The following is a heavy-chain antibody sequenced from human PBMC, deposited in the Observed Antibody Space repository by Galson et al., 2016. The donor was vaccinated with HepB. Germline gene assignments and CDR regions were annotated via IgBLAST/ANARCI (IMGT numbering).Heavy chain of an antibody. J-gene: IGHJ4*02. CDR2: IKSKTDGGTT. CDR1: GFTFNNAW. D-gene: IGHD2-2*01. V-gene: IGHV3-15*01. Sequence: SLRLSCAVSGFTFNNAWMSWVRQAPGKGLEWVGRIKSKTDGGTTDYAAPVKGRFTISRDDSKNTLYLQMNSLKAEDTAVYYSTRCRTSCSTFDSWGQGTLVTVSS. CDR3: TRCRTSCSTFDS.